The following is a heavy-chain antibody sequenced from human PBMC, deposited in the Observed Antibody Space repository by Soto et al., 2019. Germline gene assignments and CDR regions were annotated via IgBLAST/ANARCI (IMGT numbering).Heavy chain of an antibody. V-gene: IGHV3-9*01. CDR2: ISWNNGRV. Sequence: EVQLVESGGGLVQPGRSLRLSCAASGFTFDDYAMHWVRQAPGKGLEWVSGISWNNGRVEYADSVRGRFIISRDNAKNSLYVQMNSLRVEDTALYYCAKSTSGTTWTDDWGLDYWGQGTLVTVSS. J-gene: IGHJ4*02. D-gene: IGHD1-1*01. CDR3: AKSTSGTTWTDDWGLDY. CDR1: GFTFDDYA.